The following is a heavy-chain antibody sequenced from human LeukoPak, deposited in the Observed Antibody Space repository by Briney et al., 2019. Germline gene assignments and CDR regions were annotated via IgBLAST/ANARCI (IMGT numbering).Heavy chain of an antibody. Sequence: SGGSLRLSCAASGFTFSSYAMSWVRQAPGKGLEWVAVISYDGSNKYYADSVKGRFTISRDNSKNTLYLQMNSLRAEDTAVYYCAKDRVAGTWGYFDYWGQGTLVTVSS. J-gene: IGHJ4*02. V-gene: IGHV3-30*18. CDR1: GFTFSSYA. CDR2: ISYDGSNK. CDR3: AKDRVAGTWGYFDY. D-gene: IGHD6-19*01.